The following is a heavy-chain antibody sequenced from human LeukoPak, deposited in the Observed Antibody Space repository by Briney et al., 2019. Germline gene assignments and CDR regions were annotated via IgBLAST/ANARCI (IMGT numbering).Heavy chain of an antibody. D-gene: IGHD6-13*01. CDR1: GGSIRSYY. CDR2: IYYIGST. J-gene: IGHJ2*01. V-gene: IGHV4-59*01. Sequence: SETLSLTCTVSGGSIRSYYWSWIRQPPGKGLECIGYIYYIGSTNYNPSLKSRVTISLDTSKSQFSLKLTSVTPADTAVYYCARCHSSSWHKYWYFDLWGRGTLVTVSS. CDR3: ARCHSSSWHKYWYFDL.